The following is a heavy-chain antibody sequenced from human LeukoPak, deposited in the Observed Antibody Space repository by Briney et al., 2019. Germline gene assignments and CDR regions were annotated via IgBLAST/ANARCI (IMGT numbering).Heavy chain of an antibody. D-gene: IGHD1-14*01. Sequence: PGGSLRLSCAASGFTFSSYSMNWVRQAPGKGLEWVSSISSSSSYIYYADSVKGRFTISRDKAKNSLYLQMNSLRAEDTAVYYCARGPPGPREPFDYWGQGTLVTVSS. CDR1: GFTFSSYS. CDR2: ISSSSSYI. CDR3: ARGPPGPREPFDY. J-gene: IGHJ4*02. V-gene: IGHV3-21*01.